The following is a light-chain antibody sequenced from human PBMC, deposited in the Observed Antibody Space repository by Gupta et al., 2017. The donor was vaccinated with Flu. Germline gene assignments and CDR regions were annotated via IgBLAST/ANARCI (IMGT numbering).Light chain of an antibody. CDR2: AVS. Sequence: DIQLTQSPSFLSASVGDRVAMTCRASQAISPSLAWYQQKSGEGPKLLIYAVSTLQTAVPSRFSGSGSGTEFTLTISSLQAEDVGVYYCQRFYTDPVTFGGGTKVEIK. CDR1: QAISPS. J-gene: IGKJ4*01. V-gene: IGKV1-9*01. CDR3: QRFYTDPVT.